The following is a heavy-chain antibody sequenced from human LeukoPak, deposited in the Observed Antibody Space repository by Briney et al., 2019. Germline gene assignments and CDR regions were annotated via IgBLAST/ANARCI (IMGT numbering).Heavy chain of an antibody. J-gene: IGHJ6*03. CDR3: ARGPRYCSSTSCYLDYYYYYYMDV. D-gene: IGHD2-2*01. Sequence: SETLSLTCTVSGGSISSSSYYWGWIRQPPGKGLEWIGSIYYSGSTYYNPSLKSRVTISVDTSKNQFSLKLSSVTAADTAVYYCARGPRYCSSTSCYLDYYYYYYMDVWGKGTTVTISS. V-gene: IGHV4-39*07. CDR2: IYYSGST. CDR1: GGSISSSSYY.